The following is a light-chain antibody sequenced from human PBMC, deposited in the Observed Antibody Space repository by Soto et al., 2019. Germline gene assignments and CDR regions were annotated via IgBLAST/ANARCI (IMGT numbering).Light chain of an antibody. J-gene: IGKJ4*01. Sequence: DIQMTQSPSSLSASVGGRVTITCHASQDISNYLNWYQQKPXKAPKLXXYDASSLESGVPSRFSGSGSGTELTLTISSLQTDDFANYYCQQYNSYSPLTFGGGTKVDIK. CDR2: DAS. CDR3: QQYNSYSPLT. V-gene: IGKV1-5*01. CDR1: QDISNY.